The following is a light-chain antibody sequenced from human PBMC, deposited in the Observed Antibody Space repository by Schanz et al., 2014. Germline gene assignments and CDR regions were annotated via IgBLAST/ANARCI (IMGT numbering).Light chain of an antibody. J-gene: IGKJ4*01. CDR3: QQYGSSPRT. CDR1: QSVSSSY. Sequence: EFVLTQSPGTLSLSPGERATLSCRASQSVSSSYLAWYQQKPGQAPRLLIYGASSRATGIPDRFSGSGSGTDFTLTISRLEPEDFAVYYCQQYGSSPRTFGGGTKVDIK. CDR2: GAS. V-gene: IGKV3-20*01.